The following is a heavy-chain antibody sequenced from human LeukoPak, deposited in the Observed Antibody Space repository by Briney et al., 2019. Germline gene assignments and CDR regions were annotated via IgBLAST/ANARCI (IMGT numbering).Heavy chain of an antibody. CDR3: ARGRWGDAFDI. CDR1: GFTFRSYD. D-gene: IGHD3-16*01. CDR2: IAYDGSNK. Sequence: HSGGSLRLSCGGTGFTFRSYDMHWVRQAPGKGLEWVAGIAYDGSNKDHADAVKGRFTISRDNSRNSLYLQMNSLRTEDTAVYYCARGRWGDAFDIWGQGTLVTVSS. J-gene: IGHJ3*02. V-gene: IGHV3-30*04.